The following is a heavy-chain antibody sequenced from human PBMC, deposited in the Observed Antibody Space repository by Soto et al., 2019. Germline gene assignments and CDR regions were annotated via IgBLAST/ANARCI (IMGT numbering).Heavy chain of an antibody. V-gene: IGHV1-46*01. CDR3: ARMFKLGGNSYRDMDV. CDR2: INIGSGST. D-gene: IGHD3-16*02. CDR1: GYTLTTYY. J-gene: IGHJ6*02. Sequence: ASVKVSCKASGYTLTTYYIHWVRQAPGQGLEWMGLINIGSGSTNYAQKFQGRVSMTRDTSTTTVYMELSSLRSEDTAVYYCARMFKLGGNSYRDMDVWGQGTTVTVSS.